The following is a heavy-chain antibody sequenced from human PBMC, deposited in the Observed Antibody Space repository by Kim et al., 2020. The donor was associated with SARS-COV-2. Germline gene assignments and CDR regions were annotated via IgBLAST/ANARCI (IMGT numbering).Heavy chain of an antibody. D-gene: IGHD3-22*01. Sequence: GGSLRLSCAASGFTFSSYAMHWVRQAPGKGLEWVAVISYDGSNKYYADSVKGRFTISRDNSKNTLYLQMNSLRAEDTAVYYCARDGSYYDSSGYCYFDYWGQGTLVTVSS. CDR2: ISYDGSNK. CDR1: GFTFSSYA. V-gene: IGHV3-30*04. CDR3: ARDGSYYDSSGYCYFDY. J-gene: IGHJ4*02.